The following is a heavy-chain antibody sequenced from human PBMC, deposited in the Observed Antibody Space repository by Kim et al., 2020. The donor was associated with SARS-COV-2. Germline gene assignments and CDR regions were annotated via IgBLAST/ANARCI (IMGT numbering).Heavy chain of an antibody. Sequence: SETLSLTCTVSGGSISSYYWSWIRQPPGKGLEWIGYIYYSGSTNYNPSLKSRVTISVDTSKNQFSLKLSSVTAADTAAYYCARPVPNYATGDDAFDIWG. V-gene: IGHV4-59*08. CDR2: IYYSGST. J-gene: IGHJ3*02. CDR3: ARPVPNYATGDDAFDI. D-gene: IGHD4-4*01. CDR1: GGSISSYY.